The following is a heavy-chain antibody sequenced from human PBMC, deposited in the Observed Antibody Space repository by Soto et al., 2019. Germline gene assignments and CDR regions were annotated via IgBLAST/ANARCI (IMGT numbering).Heavy chain of an antibody. V-gene: IGHV3-30-3*01. J-gene: IGHJ6*02. CDR3: ASPNYDFWSGYYTGAFYYHGMDV. D-gene: IGHD3-3*01. CDR2: ISYDGSNK. CDR1: GFNIGSHA. Sequence: RVLRLSCAAPGFNIGSHAIHWIRQAQGKGLEWEAVISYDGSNKYYADSVKGRFTISRDNSKNTLYLQMNSLRAEDTAVYYCASPNYDFWSGYYTGAFYYHGMDVWGQGTTVT.